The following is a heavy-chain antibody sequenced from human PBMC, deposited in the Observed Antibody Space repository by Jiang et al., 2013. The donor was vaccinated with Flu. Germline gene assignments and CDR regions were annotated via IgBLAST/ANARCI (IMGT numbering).Heavy chain of an antibody. D-gene: IGHD3-22*01. Sequence: LLKPSETLSLTCAVYGGSFSGYYWSWIRQPPGKGLEWIGEINHSGSTNYNPSLKSRVTISVDTSKNQFSLKLSSVTAADTAVYYCARGGLFRWLDYWGQGTLVTVSS. CDR3: ARGGLFRWLDY. CDR2: INHSGST. V-gene: IGHV4-34*01. CDR1: GGSFSGYY. J-gene: IGHJ4*02.